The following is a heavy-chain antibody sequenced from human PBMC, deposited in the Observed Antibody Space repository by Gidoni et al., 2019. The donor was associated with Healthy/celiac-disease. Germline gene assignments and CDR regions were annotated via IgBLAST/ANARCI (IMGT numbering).Heavy chain of an antibody. CDR2: ISGSGGST. CDR3: AKDYATTFILDYFDY. J-gene: IGHJ4*02. Sequence: EVQLLESGGGLVQPGGSLRLSCAASGFTFSRYARSWVRQAPGKGLEWVSAISGSGGSTYYADSVKGRFTISRDNSKNTLYLQMNSLRAEDTAVYYCAKDYATTFILDYFDYWGQGTLVTVSS. V-gene: IGHV3-23*01. CDR1: GFTFSRYA. D-gene: IGHD1-7*01.